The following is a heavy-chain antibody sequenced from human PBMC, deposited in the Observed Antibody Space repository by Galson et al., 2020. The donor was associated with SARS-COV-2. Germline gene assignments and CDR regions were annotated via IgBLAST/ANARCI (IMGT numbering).Heavy chain of an antibody. V-gene: IGHV3-23*01. CDR2: ISASGGST. Sequence: GGSLRLSCAASAFTFSIYAMTWVRQAPGKGLEWVSRISASGGSTYYADYVKGRFTISRDNSKNTLYLQMNSLRAEDTAVYYCAKDRDTSYDILTGYSGYYFDYWGQGTLVTVSS. J-gene: IGHJ4*02. CDR1: AFTFSIYA. D-gene: IGHD3-9*01. CDR3: AKDRDTSYDILTGYSGYYFDY.